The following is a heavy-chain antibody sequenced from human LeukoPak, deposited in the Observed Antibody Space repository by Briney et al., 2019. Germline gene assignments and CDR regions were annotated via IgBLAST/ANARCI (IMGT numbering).Heavy chain of an antibody. V-gene: IGHV3-30-3*01. Sequence: GRSLRLSCAASGFTFSSYAMHWVRQAPGKGLEWVAVISYDGSNKYYTDSVKGRFTISRDNSKNSLYLQMNSLRAEDTAVYYCARLDSSGLDYWGQGTLVTVSS. CDR3: ARLDSSGLDY. J-gene: IGHJ4*02. D-gene: IGHD6-19*01. CDR1: GFTFSSYA. CDR2: ISYDGSNK.